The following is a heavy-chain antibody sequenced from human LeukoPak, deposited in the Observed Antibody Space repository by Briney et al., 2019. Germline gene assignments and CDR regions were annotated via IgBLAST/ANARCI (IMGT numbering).Heavy chain of an antibody. D-gene: IGHD3-10*01. J-gene: IGHJ1*01. Sequence: SETLSLTCTVSGGSISSYYWSWIRQPPGKGLEWIGYIYYSGSTNYNPSLKSRVTISVDTSKNQFSLKLSSVTAADTAVYYCARGIRPRKRTYGSGSSPGAEYFQHWGQGTLVTVSS. CDR3: ARGIRPRKRTYGSGSSPGAEYFQH. V-gene: IGHV4-59*01. CDR2: IYYSGST. CDR1: GGSISSYY.